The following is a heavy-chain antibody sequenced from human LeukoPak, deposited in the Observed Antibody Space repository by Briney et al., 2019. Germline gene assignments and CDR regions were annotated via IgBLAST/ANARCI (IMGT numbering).Heavy chain of an antibody. CDR2: ISGSGGST. Sequence: GGTLRLSCAASGFTFSSYGMSWVRQAPGKGLEWVSAISGSGGSTYYADSVKGRFTISRDNSKNTLYLQMNSLRAEDTAVYYCAKIPPLLQRWHYFDYWGQGTLVTVSS. CDR1: GFTFSSYG. CDR3: AKIPPLLQRWHYFDY. D-gene: IGHD4-23*01. J-gene: IGHJ4*02. V-gene: IGHV3-23*01.